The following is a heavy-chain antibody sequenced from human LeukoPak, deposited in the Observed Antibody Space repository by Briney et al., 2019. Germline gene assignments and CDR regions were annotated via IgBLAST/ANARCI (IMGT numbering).Heavy chain of an antibody. CDR3: AREEDGDYDDAFDI. D-gene: IGHD4-17*01. CDR1: EFTFSDYY. Sequence: GGSLRLSCAASEFTFSDYYMSWVRQAPGKGLEWVANIKQDGSEKYYVDSVKGRFTISRDNAKNSLYLQMNSLRAEDTAVYYCAREEDGDYDDAFDIWGQGTMVTVSS. CDR2: IKQDGSEK. J-gene: IGHJ3*02. V-gene: IGHV3-7*01.